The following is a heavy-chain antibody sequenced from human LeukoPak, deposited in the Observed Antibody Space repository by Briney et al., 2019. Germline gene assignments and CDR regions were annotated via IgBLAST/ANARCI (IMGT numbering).Heavy chain of an antibody. V-gene: IGHV3-64*02. D-gene: IGHD5-18*01. CDR2: ISTNGGST. Sequence: GGSLRLPCPACGCTFISYAMHWARQAPGKGLDDVSGISTNGGSTYYADSVKGRFTISRDNSKNTLFLQMGSLRAEDMAVYYCARGGGRNTTMVWAFDYWGQGTLVTVSS. J-gene: IGHJ4*02. CDR3: ARGGGRNTTMVWAFDY. CDR1: GCTFISYA.